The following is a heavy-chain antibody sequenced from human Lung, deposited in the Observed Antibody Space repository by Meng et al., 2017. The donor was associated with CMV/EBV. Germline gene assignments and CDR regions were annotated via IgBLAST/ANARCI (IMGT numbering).Heavy chain of an antibody. CDR1: GGSSSSSNW. Sequence: QLRVSCPGLVNPSGTLALTCAVFGGSSSSSNWWSWVRQPPGKGLEWIGEIYHSGSTNYNPSLKSRVTISVDKSKNQFSLKLSSVTAADTAVYYCASFPPPGKQWLVTDYWGQGTLVTVSS. V-gene: IGHV4-4*02. D-gene: IGHD6-19*01. CDR2: IYHSGST. J-gene: IGHJ4*02. CDR3: ASFPPPGKQWLVTDY.